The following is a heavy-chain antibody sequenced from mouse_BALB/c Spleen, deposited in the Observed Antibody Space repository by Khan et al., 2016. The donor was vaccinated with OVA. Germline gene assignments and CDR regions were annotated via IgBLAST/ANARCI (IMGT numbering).Heavy chain of an antibody. CDR2: ISYSGNT. V-gene: IGHV3-2*02. CDR1: GYSIPSEFA. J-gene: IGHJ3*01. Sequence: EVQLVESGPGLVKPSQSLSLTCTVTGYSIPSEFAWNWIRQFPGNKLEWMGYISYSGNTRSNPSLKRLISITRDTSRNQFFLQLNSVTTEDTATYYCARKDYYDYDPFPYWGQGTLVTVSA. D-gene: IGHD2-4*01. CDR3: ARKDYYDYDPFPY.